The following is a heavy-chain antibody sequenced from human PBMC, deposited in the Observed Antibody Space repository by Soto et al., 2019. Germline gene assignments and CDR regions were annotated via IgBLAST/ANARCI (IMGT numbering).Heavy chain of an antibody. V-gene: IGHV1-2*04. CDR2: INPNSGGT. CDR1: GYTFTGYY. D-gene: IGHD1-7*01. CDR3: ARDRTGTAQSYYYYYMDV. J-gene: IGHJ6*03. Sequence: ASVKVSCKASGYTFTGYYMHWVRQAPGQGLEWMGWINPNSGGTNYAQKFQGWVTMTRDTSISTAYMELSRLRSDDTAVYYCARDRTGTAQSYYYYYMDVWGKGTTVTVSS.